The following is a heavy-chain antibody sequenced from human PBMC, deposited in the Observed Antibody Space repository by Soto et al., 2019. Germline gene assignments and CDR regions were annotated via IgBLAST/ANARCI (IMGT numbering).Heavy chain of an antibody. CDR1: GFSLSTSGVG. CDR2: IFWDDDK. CDR3: ARILTGTGGHFDY. J-gene: IGHJ4*02. V-gene: IGHV2-5*02. Sequence: GAGPTPMNPPQTLTPTCSFSGFSLSTSGVGVGWVPPPPERAPEWLALIFWDDDKRYSPSLKSRLTITKDTSKNQVVLTLTNMDTVDTATYYCARILTGTGGHFDYWGQGTLVTVSS. D-gene: IGHD2-8*02.